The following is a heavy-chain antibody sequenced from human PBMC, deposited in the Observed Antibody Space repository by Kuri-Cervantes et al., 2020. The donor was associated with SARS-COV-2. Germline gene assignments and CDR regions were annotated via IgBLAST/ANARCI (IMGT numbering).Heavy chain of an antibody. CDR3: ARTYYYDSSGYYGHYFDY. CDR1: GYSISSGYY. Sequence: ESLKISCAVSGYSISSGYYWGWIRQPPGKGLEWIGSIYHSESTYYNPSLKSRVTISVDTSKNQFSLKLSSVTAADTAVYYCARTYYYDSSGYYGHYFDYWGQGTLVTVSS. CDR2: IYHSEST. J-gene: IGHJ4*02. D-gene: IGHD3-22*01. V-gene: IGHV4-38-2*01.